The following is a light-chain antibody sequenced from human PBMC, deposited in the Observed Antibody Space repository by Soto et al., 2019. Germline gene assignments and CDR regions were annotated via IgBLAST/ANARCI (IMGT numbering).Light chain of an antibody. CDR2: VAS. CDR3: QQRRSWPIT. V-gene: IGKV3-11*01. CDR1: QSVSNF. J-gene: IGKJ5*01. Sequence: EIVLTQSTATLSLSPGERATLSCRASQSVSNFLAWYQQKPGQAPRLLIYVASNGATGIPARFSGSGSGTDFTLTISSLEPEDFAVYYCQQRRSWPITFGQGTRLKI.